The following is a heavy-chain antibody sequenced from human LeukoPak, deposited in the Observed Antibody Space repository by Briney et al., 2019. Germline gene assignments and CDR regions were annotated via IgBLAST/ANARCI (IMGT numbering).Heavy chain of an antibody. J-gene: IGHJ1*01. CDR3: AKDTPPYCSSTSCPYPAEYLQH. V-gene: IGHV3-30*02. CDR2: IRYDGSNK. Sequence: PGGSLRLSCAASGFTFSSYGMHWVRQAPGKGLEWVAFIRYDGSNKYYADSVKGRFTISRDDSKNTLYLQMNSLRAEDTAVYYCAKDTPPYCSSTSCPYPAEYLQHWGQGTLVTVSS. CDR1: GFTFSSYG. D-gene: IGHD2-2*01.